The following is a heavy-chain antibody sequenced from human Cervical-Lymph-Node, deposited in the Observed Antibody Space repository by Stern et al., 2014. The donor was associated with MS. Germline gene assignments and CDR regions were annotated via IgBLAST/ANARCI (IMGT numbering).Heavy chain of an antibody. V-gene: IGHV3-30*18. D-gene: IGHD6-19*01. Sequence: VQLVESGGGVVQPGRSLRLSCAASGFTFSNFGIHWVRQAPGKGLEWVALISYDEDNKFYADSVKGRFTVSRDNSKSTLDLQMNSLRVEDTAVYYCAKGRTVAGKGVGAFDIWGQGTMVTVSS. CDR1: GFTFSNFG. CDR2: ISYDEDNK. CDR3: AKGRTVAGKGVGAFDI. J-gene: IGHJ3*02.